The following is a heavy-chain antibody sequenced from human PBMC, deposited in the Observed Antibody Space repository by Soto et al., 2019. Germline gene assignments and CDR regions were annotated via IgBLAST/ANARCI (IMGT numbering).Heavy chain of an antibody. CDR3: AKAVRPRMSYYYYMDV. Sequence: VQLLESGGGLVQPGGSLRLSCAASGFTFSNYAMSWVRQAPGKGLEWVSGISGSGGSTYYADSVKGRFTISRDNSNNTLYLQMNSLRAEDTAGFYCAKAVRPRMSYYYYMDVWGKGTTVTVSS. V-gene: IGHV3-23*01. D-gene: IGHD3-10*01. CDR1: GFTFSNYA. CDR2: ISGSGGST. J-gene: IGHJ6*03.